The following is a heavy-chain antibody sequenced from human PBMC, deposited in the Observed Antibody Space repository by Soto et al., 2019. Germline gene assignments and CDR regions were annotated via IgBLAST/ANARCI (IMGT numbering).Heavy chain of an antibody. Sequence: QVQLVQSGAEVKKPGSSVRVSCKASGGTFDSYSISWVRQAPGQGFEWVGKVAPIFDFSRYAPKFQGRVTITADKSTSTAYMDLSGLKSEDTAVYYCTTGAVGGRQQLVRDAFDFWGQGTKVSVSS. CDR1: GGTFDSYS. CDR3: TTGAVGGRQQLVRDAFDF. D-gene: IGHD6-13*01. CDR2: VAPIFDFS. V-gene: IGHV1-69*02. J-gene: IGHJ3*01.